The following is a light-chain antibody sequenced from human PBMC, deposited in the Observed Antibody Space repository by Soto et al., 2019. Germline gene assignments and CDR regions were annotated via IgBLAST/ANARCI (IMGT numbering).Light chain of an antibody. CDR2: DDR. J-gene: IGLJ2*01. V-gene: IGLV3-21*02. Sequence: SYEMTQPPSVSVAPGQTARITCGGKNIGSKTVHWYQQKPGQAPVLVVYDDRDRPSGIPERFSGSNSGHTATLTISRVEAGDEADYYCKAWDSSSVVFGGGTQLTV. CDR1: NIGSKT. CDR3: KAWDSSSVV.